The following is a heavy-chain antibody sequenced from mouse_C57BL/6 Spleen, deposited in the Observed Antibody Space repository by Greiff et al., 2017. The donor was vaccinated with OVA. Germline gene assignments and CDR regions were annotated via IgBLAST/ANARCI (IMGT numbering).Heavy chain of an antibody. CDR3: ARGPEFAY. J-gene: IGHJ3*01. CDR2: INYDGSST. V-gene: IGHV5-16*01. CDR1: GFTFSDYY. Sequence: DVMLVESEGGLVQPGSSMKLSCTASGFTFSDYYMAWVRQVPEKGLEWVANINYDGSSTYYLDSLKSRFIISRDNAKNILYLQMSSLKSEDTATYYCARGPEFAYWGQGTLVTVSA.